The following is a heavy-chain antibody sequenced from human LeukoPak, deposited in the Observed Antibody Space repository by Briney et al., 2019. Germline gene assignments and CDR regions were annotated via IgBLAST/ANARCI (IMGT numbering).Heavy chain of an antibody. V-gene: IGHV1-69*05. J-gene: IGHJ6*03. D-gene: IGHD6-13*01. CDR2: IIPIFGTA. CDR3: ATHLPYSAEYYYYMDV. CDR1: GGTFSSYA. Sequence: GASVKVSCKASGGTFSSYAISWVRQAPGQGLEWMGGIIPIFGTANYAQKFQGRVTINTDESTSTAYMELSSLRSEDTAVYYCATHLPYSAEYYYYMDVWGKGTTVTDSS.